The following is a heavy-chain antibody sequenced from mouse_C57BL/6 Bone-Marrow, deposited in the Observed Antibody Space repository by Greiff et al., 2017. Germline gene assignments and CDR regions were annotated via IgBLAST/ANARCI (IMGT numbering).Heavy chain of an antibody. CDR3: ARSYDYDDYTMDY. CDR2: MPPNGGSP. CDR1: CYTFPNSW. V-gene: IGHV1-64*01. D-gene: IGHD2-4*01. Sequence: VQLQQPGAELVKPGASVKLSCTASCYTFPNSWMHWVKQRPGQGLGWIGMMPPNGGSPDSNEKVTSEATLSVDTSSRTAYMELSSLTSEDSAVYYCARSYDYDDYTMDYWGQGTSVTVSS. J-gene: IGHJ4*01.